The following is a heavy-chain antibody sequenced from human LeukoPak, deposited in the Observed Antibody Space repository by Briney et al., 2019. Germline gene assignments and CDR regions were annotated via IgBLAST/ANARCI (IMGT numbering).Heavy chain of an antibody. J-gene: IGHJ4*02. V-gene: IGHV3-21*01. CDR2: IGISDSYI. CDR1: GFTSSSYS. CDR3: ARGQQWLAYYFDS. Sequence: PGGSLRLSCAAPGFTSSSYSMNWVRQAPGKGLEWVSSIGISDSYIYYADSVKGRFTISRDNAKNSLYLQMNSLRAEDTAVYYCARGQQWLAYYFDSWGQGTLVTVSS. D-gene: IGHD6-19*01.